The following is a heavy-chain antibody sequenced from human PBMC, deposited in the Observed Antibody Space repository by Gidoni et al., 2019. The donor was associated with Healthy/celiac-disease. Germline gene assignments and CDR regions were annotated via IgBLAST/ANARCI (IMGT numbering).Heavy chain of an antibody. Sequence: QVQLQESGPGRVKPSGTLSLTCAVSGGSISSSNWWSWVRQPPGKGLEWIGEIYHSGSTNYNPSLKCRVTISVDKSKHQFSLKLSSVTAADTAVYYCARSEIVPGAMDVWGQGTTVTVSS. CDR2: IYHSGST. V-gene: IGHV4-4*02. D-gene: IGHD5-12*01. J-gene: IGHJ6*02. CDR1: GGSISSSNW. CDR3: ARSEIVPGAMDV.